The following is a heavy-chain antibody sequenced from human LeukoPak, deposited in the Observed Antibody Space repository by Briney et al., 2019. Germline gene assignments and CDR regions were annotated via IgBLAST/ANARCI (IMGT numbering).Heavy chain of an antibody. J-gene: IGHJ5*02. CDR1: GFTFSSSA. Sequence: GGSLRLSCGASGFTFSSSAMSWVRQAPGKGLEWVSTISASGGSTYYAVSVKGRFTVSRDDSENTLYLQMNSLRAEDTAVYYCAKGGGWFDPWGQGTLVTVSS. CDR3: AKGGGWFDP. D-gene: IGHD2-15*01. V-gene: IGHV3-23*01. CDR2: ISASGGST.